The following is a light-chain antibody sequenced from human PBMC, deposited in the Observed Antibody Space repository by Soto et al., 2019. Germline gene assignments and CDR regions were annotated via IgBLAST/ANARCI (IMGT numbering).Light chain of an antibody. V-gene: IGLV8-61*01. J-gene: IGLJ3*02. CDR3: VLYMGSGISV. CDR2: STK. Sequence: QAVVTQAPSFSVSPGGTVTLTCGLSSGSVSTTNYPGWYQQTPGQAPRTLIYSTKIRSSGVPDRFSGSILGNKAALSITGAQADDESDYYCVLYMGSGISVFGGGTQLTVL. CDR1: SGSVSTTNY.